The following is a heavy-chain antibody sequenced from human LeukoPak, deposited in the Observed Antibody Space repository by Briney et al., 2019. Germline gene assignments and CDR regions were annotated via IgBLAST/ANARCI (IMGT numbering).Heavy chain of an antibody. CDR3: ARHRITMISPDAFDI. Sequence: KFGESLKISCKGSGYSFTSYWIGWVRQMPGKGLEWMGIIYPGDSDTRYSPSFQGQVTISADKSISTAYLQWSSLKASDTAMYYCARHRITMISPDAFDIWGQGTMVTVSS. CDR2: IYPGDSDT. D-gene: IGHD3-22*01. CDR1: GYSFTSYW. V-gene: IGHV5-51*01. J-gene: IGHJ3*02.